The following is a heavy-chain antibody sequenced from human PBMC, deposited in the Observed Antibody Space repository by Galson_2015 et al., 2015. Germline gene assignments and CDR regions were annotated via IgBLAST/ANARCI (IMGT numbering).Heavy chain of an antibody. Sequence: SLRLSCAASGFTFSSYWMHWVRHAPGKGLVWVSRIHSDGSTTTYADSVKGRFTISRDNAKNTLYLQMNSLRADDTAVYYCARDGGVPAAYYCYYYMDVWGKGTTVTVSS. V-gene: IGHV3-74*01. CDR2: IHSDGSTT. J-gene: IGHJ6*03. CDR3: ARDGGVPAAYYCYYYMDV. CDR1: GFTFSSYW. D-gene: IGHD3-16*01.